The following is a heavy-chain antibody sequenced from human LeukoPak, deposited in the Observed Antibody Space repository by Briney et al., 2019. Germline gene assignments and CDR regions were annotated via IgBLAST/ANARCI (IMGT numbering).Heavy chain of an antibody. CDR2: IYYNGDT. J-gene: IGHJ4*02. CDR3: ARLGDCGHDCYSHDY. Sequence: SETLSLTCIVSGGSISGYHWGWVRQPPGKGLEYISFIYYNGDTNHNPSLKSRVTMSVDTSKNQFSLKLSSVTAADTAVYYCARLGDCGHDCYSHDYWGQGTLVTVSS. CDR1: GGSISGYH. D-gene: IGHD2-21*01. V-gene: IGHV4-59*08.